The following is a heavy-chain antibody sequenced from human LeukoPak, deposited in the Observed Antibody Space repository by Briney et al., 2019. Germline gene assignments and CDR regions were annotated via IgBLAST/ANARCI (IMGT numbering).Heavy chain of an antibody. Sequence: ASVKVSCKASGYTFTSYGISWVRQAPGQGLEWMGWISAYNGNTNYAQKLQGRVTMTTDTSTSTAYMELRSLRSDDTAVYYCARVSAVPAAQDYYYYYYYMDVWGKGTTVTVSS. D-gene: IGHD2-2*01. CDR1: GYTFTSYG. V-gene: IGHV1-18*01. J-gene: IGHJ6*03. CDR3: ARVSAVPAAQDYYYYYYYMDV. CDR2: ISAYNGNT.